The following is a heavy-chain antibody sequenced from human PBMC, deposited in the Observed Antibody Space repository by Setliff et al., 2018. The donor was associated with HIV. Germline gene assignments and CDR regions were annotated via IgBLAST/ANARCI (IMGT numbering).Heavy chain of an antibody. J-gene: IGHJ6*03. CDR3: ARVSCSSWYSIPQYYYYSMDV. V-gene: IGHV4-59*12. D-gene: IGHD6-13*01. Sequence: SETLSLTCTVSGGSISSYYWSWIRQPQGKGLEWIGYIYYSGSTNYNPSLKSRVTTSVDTSKNQFSLRLSSVTAADTAVYYCARVSCSSWYSIPQYYYYSMDVWGDGTTVTVSS. CDR1: GGSISSYY. CDR2: IYYSGST.